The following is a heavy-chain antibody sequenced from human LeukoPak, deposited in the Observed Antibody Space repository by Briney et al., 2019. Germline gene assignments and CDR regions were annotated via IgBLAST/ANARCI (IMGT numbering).Heavy chain of an antibody. Sequence: QSGGPLRLSCAASGFTFSHAWMTWVRQAPGKELEWVGRIKTKTDDGATDYAAPVKGRFTVSRDDSKNTLYLQMNSLKTEDTAMYYCTTAVTSPYYRYFDLWGRGTLVTVSS. CDR1: GFTFSHAW. J-gene: IGHJ2*01. CDR3: TTAVTSPYYRYFDL. D-gene: IGHD4-17*01. V-gene: IGHV3-15*01. CDR2: IKTKTDDGAT.